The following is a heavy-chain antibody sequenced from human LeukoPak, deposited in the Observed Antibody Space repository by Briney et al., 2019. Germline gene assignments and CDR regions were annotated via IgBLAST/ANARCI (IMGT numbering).Heavy chain of an antibody. CDR1: GFTFDDYG. D-gene: IGHD2-21*02. Sequence: AGGSLRLSCAASGFTFDDYGMSWVRQAPGKGLEWVSGINWNGGSTGYADSVKGRFTISRDNAKNSLYLQMNSLRVEDTALYHCARGAYCGGDCLNYFDYWGQGTLVTVSS. CDR2: INWNGGST. V-gene: IGHV3-20*01. CDR3: ARGAYCGGDCLNYFDY. J-gene: IGHJ4*02.